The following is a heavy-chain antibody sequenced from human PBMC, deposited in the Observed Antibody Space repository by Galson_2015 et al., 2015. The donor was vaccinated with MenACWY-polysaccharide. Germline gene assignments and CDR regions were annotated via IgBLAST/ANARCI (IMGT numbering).Heavy chain of an antibody. J-gene: IGHJ4*02. CDR2: VDYSGNS. Sequence: SETLSLTCPVSGGSIRRTSHYWGWLRQPPGKGLEWTGTVDYSGNSYYNASLKSRITISIDTSRTQFSLKLTSVTAADTAVYYCVRAGRTDRGVVGYGWGLDYWGQGILVTVSS. CDR3: VRAGRTDRGVVGYGWGLDY. D-gene: IGHD5-18*01. CDR1: GGSIRRTSHY. V-gene: IGHV4-39*07.